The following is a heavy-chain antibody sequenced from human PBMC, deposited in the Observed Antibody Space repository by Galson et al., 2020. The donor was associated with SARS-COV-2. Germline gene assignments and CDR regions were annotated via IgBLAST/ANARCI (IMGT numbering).Heavy chain of an antibody. D-gene: IGHD2-15*01. CDR2: IYSGGST. CDR1: GFTVSSNY. J-gene: IGHJ4*02. V-gene: IGHV3-53*01. Sequence: DSLKISCAASGFTVSSNYMSWVRQAPGKGLEWVSVIYSGGSTYYADSVKGRFTISRDNSKNTLYLQMNSLRAEDTAVYYCARDLKDIVWGQGTLVTVSS. CDR3: ARDLKDIV.